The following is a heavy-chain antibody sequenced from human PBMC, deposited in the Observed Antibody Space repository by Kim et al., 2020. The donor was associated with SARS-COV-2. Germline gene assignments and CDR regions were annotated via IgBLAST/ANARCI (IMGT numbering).Heavy chain of an antibody. CDR3: ARGTSDAPGIDY. Sequence: GGSLRLSCAASGFTFRNYWFHWVRQVPGEGLVWVSRTDTDGSYASYADSAKGRFTITRDNAKNTLYLQMNSLRVDDAAVYYCARGTSDAPGIDYWGQGTLVTVSS. CDR2: TDTDGSYA. V-gene: IGHV3-74*01. CDR1: GFTFRNYW. D-gene: IGHD1-7*01. J-gene: IGHJ4*02.